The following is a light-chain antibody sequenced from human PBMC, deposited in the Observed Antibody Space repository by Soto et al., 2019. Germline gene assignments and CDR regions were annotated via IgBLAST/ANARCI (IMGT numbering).Light chain of an antibody. V-gene: IGKV1-5*01. CDR3: QQYNTNPWT. CDR2: DAS. J-gene: IGKJ1*01. CDR1: QNIRTW. Sequence: DIQMTQSPSTLSASVGDRVTITCRASQNIRTWLAWYQQKPGKAPKLLIYDASSLKSGVPSRFSGGGSGTEFTLTISSLQPDDFTTYYCQQYNTNPWTFGQGTKVE.